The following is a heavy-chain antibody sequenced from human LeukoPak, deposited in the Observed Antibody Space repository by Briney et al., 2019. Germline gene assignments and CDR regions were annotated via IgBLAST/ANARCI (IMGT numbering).Heavy chain of an antibody. Sequence: GGSLRLSCAASGFTFSSYAMSWVRQAPGKGLEWVSAISGSGGSTYYADSVRGRFTISRDNSNNTLYLQMNSLRAEDTAVYYCAKELWFGKLASVYWGQGTLVTVSS. CDR1: GFTFSSYA. J-gene: IGHJ4*02. CDR3: AKELWFGKLASVY. D-gene: IGHD3-10*01. V-gene: IGHV3-23*01. CDR2: ISGSGGST.